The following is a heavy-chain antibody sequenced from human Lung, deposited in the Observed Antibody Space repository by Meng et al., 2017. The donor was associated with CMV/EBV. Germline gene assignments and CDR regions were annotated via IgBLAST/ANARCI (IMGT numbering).Heavy chain of an antibody. J-gene: IGHJ4*02. Sequence: LQLQESGPGLVRPSETLSLTCSVSGGSISSSTYYWAWIRQPPGKGLEWIGSLYDSGSTYYHPSLKSRVTISVDTSKTYFSLKLRSVTAADTAVYYCARDLEYWGQGTLVTVSS. CDR1: GGSISSSTYY. D-gene: IGHD1-1*01. CDR2: LYDSGST. V-gene: IGHV4-39*07. CDR3: ARDLEY.